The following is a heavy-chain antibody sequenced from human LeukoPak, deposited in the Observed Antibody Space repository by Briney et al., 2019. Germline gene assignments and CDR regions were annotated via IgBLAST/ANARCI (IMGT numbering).Heavy chain of an antibody. V-gene: IGHV4-39*01. Sequence: PSETLSLTCTVSGGSISSSSYYWGWIRQPPGKGLEWIGSIYYSGSTYYNPSLKSRVTISVDTSKNQFSLKLSSVTAADTAVYYCARRRTYRGPFDYWGQGTLVTVSS. J-gene: IGHJ4*02. CDR1: GGSISSSSYY. D-gene: IGHD4-11*01. CDR3: ARRRTYRGPFDY. CDR2: IYYSGST.